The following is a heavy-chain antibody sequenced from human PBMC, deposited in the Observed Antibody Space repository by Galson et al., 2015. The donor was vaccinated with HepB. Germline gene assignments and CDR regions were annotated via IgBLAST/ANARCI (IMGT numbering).Heavy chain of an antibody. CDR1: GYTFTSYY. CDR3: ARDRGYSSSWSSWFDP. Sequence: SVKVSCKASGYTFTSYYMHWVRQAPGQGLEWMGIINPSGGSTSYAQKFQGRVTMTRDTSISTAYMELSRLRSDDTAVYYCARDRGYSSSWSSWFDPWGQGTLVTVSS. D-gene: IGHD6-13*01. CDR2: INPSGGST. V-gene: IGHV1-46*01. J-gene: IGHJ5*02.